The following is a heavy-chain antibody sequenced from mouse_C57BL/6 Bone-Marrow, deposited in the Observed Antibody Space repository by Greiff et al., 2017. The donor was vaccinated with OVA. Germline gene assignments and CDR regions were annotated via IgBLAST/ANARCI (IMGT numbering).Heavy chain of an antibody. V-gene: IGHV5-6*01. CDR3: ARQITMVVATDY. J-gene: IGHJ2*01. CDR1: GFTFSSYG. D-gene: IGHD1-1*01. CDR2: ISSGGSYT. Sequence: EVKLMESGGDLVKPGGSLKLSCAASGFTFSSYGMSWVRQTPDKRLEWVATISSGGSYTYYPDSVKGRFTISRDNAKNTLYLQMSSLKSEDTAMYYCARQITMVVATDYWGQGTTLTVSS.